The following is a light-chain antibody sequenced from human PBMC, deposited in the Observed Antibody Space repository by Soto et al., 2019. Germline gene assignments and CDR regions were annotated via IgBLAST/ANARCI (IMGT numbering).Light chain of an antibody. CDR3: QQYNNWPSST. Sequence: EIVMTQSPATLSVSPGERATLSCRASQSVSSNLAWYQQTPGQAPRLLIYGASTRATGIPARFSGSGSGTEFTLTIRSLQSEDFAVYYCQQYNNWPSSTFGGGTKVEIK. J-gene: IGKJ4*01. CDR2: GAS. V-gene: IGKV3-15*01. CDR1: QSVSSN.